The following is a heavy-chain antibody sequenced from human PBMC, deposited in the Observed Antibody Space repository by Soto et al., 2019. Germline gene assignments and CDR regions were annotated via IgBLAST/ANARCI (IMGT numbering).Heavy chain of an antibody. D-gene: IGHD5-18*01. V-gene: IGHV4-59*08. CDR3: ARRPGYSGSPIDS. CDR1: GDSISSYY. J-gene: IGHJ4*02. Sequence: SETLSLTCTVSGDSISSYYWTWIRQPPGKGLEWIGYVHNSGATHYSPSLQSRVTMSLDTSNNHISLKLTSVTAADTAVYYCARRPGYSGSPIDSWGPGDLVTVSS. CDR2: VHNSGAT.